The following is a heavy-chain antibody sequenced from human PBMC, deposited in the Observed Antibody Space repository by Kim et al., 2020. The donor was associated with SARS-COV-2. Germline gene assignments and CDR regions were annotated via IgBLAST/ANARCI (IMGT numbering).Heavy chain of an antibody. CDR3: ARGVSSAWTLRDWFDP. CDR2: INHSGTT. J-gene: IGHJ5*02. Sequence: SETLSLICAVSGASISSSSWWAWVRQPPGKGLEWIGEINHSGTTDYNPSLKSRVTISIDKSKNLFSLKLTSVTAADTAVYFCARGVSSAWTLRDWFDPWG. CDR1: GASISSSSW. V-gene: IGHV4-4*02. D-gene: IGHD6-25*01.